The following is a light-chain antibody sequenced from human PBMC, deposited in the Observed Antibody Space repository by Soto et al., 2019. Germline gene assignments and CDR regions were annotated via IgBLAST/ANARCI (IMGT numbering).Light chain of an antibody. CDR3: SSYAGSNNYVV. V-gene: IGLV2-8*01. CDR2: EVT. CDR1: SSDVGGYNY. Sequence: QSVLTQPPSESGSPGQSVTISCTGTSSDVGGYNYVSWYQQHPGKAPKLMIYEVTKRPSGVPDRFSGSKSGSTASLTVSGLQAEDEADYYCSSYAGSNNYVVFGGGTKLTVL. J-gene: IGLJ2*01.